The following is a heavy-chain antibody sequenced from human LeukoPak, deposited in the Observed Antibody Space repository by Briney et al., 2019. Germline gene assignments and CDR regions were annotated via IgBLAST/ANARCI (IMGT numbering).Heavy chain of an antibody. D-gene: IGHD3-22*01. CDR3: AKDRHYYDSSGYYDL. Sequence: PGRSLRLSCAASGFTFDDYAMHWVRQAPGKGLEWVSGISWNSGSIGYADSVKGRFTNSRDNAKNSLYLQMNSLRAEDTALYYCAKDRHYYDSSGYYDLWGQGTLVTVSS. J-gene: IGHJ4*02. CDR1: GFTFDDYA. CDR2: ISWNSGSI. V-gene: IGHV3-9*01.